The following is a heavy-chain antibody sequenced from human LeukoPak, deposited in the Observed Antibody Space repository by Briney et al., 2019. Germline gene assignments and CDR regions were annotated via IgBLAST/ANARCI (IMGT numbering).Heavy chain of an antibody. CDR3: ARGGYSYGYYYYMDV. V-gene: IGHV4-34*01. Sequence: ASETLSLTCAVYGGSFSGYYWSWIRQPPGKGLEWIGEINHSGSTNYNPSLKSRVTISVDTSKNQFSLKLSSVTAADTAVYYCARGGYSYGYYYYMDVWGKGTKVTVSS. CDR2: INHSGST. D-gene: IGHD5-18*01. CDR1: GGSFSGYY. J-gene: IGHJ6*03.